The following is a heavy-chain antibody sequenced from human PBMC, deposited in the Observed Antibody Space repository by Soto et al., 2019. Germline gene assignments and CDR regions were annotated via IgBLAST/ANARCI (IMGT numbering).Heavy chain of an antibody. CDR1: GSTFSNAW. V-gene: IGHV3-15*01. J-gene: IGHJ3*02. Sequence: EVQLVESGGGLVEPGGSLRLSCAASGSTFSNAWMNWVRKAPGKGLEYIGRIRSKTDGGTTEYAAPVEGRFTVSRDDSKNTLYLQMSGLKTEDTAAYYCTTTRPGTNVFDNWGQGTLVTVSS. D-gene: IGHD6-13*01. CDR3: TTTRPGTNVFDN. CDR2: IRSKTDGGTT.